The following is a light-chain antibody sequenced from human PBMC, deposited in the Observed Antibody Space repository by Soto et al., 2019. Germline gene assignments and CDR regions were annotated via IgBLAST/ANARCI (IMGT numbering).Light chain of an antibody. V-gene: IGLV2-14*03. CDR3: SSYPASSTLV. CDR2: EVS. Sequence: QSVLTQPASVSGSPGQSITICCTGTSSDVGGYNYVSWSQQHPGKAPKLLISEVSNRPSGVSNRFSGSKSGNTASLTISGLQADVEADYYSSSYPASSTLVFGTGTKLTVL. J-gene: IGLJ1*01. CDR1: SSDVGGYNY.